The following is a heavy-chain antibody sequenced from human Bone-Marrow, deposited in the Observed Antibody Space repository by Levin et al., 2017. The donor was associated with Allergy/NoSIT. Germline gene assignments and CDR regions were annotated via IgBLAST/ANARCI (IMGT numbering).Heavy chain of an antibody. J-gene: IGHJ3*02. CDR3: ASDASLYSYGSSDAFDI. D-gene: IGHD5-18*01. V-gene: IGHV1-2*06. Sequence: ASVKVSCKASGYKFRDYYMHWVRQAPGQGLEWMGRINPNSGGTNSAQTFQGRVTMTRDTSISTAYMELTRLRSDDTAVYYCASDASLYSYGSSDAFDIWGQWTMVTVSS. CDR1: GYKFRDYY. CDR2: INPNSGGT.